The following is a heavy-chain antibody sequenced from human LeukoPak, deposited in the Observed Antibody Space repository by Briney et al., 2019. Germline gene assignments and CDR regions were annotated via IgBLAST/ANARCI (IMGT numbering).Heavy chain of an antibody. J-gene: IGHJ4*02. CDR2: MNPNSGNT. Sequence: ASVKVSCKASGYTFTRYDINWVRQATGQGLEWMGWMNPNSGNTGYAQKFQGRVTITRNTSISTAYMELSSLRSEDTAVYYCARGTSYCSSTSCSPSLGFDYWGQGTLVTVSS. V-gene: IGHV1-8*03. CDR1: GYTFTRYD. D-gene: IGHD2-2*01. CDR3: ARGTSYCSSTSCSPSLGFDY.